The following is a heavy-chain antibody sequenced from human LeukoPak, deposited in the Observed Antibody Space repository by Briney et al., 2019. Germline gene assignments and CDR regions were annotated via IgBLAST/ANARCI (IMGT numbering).Heavy chain of an antibody. D-gene: IGHD5-18*01. V-gene: IGHV4-59*01. CDR3: ARWAGSKLWFQHVYYFDY. CDR1: GGSISSYY. Sequence: PSETLSLTCTVSGGSISSYYWSWIRQPPGKGLEWIGYIYYSGSTNYNPSLKSRVTISVDTSKNQFSLKLSSVTAADTAVYYCARWAGSKLWFQHVYYFDYWGQGTLVTVSS. CDR2: IYYSGST. J-gene: IGHJ4*02.